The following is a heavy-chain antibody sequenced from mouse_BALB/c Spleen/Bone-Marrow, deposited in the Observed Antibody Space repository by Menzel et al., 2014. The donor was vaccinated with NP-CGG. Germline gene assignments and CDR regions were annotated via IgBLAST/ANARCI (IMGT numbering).Heavy chain of an antibody. CDR3: TRQGNWDHYAIHY. J-gene: IGHJ4*01. Sequence: EVMLVESGGDLVKPGGSLKLSCADSGFTFSTYGMSWVRQTPDKRLEWVATISSGGGYTYYPDSVKGRFTISRDNAKNTLYLQMSSLKSEDTAMYYCTRQGNWDHYAIHYWPKGTLVPVSS. CDR1: GFTFSTYG. D-gene: IGHD4-1*01. CDR2: ISSGGGYT. V-gene: IGHV5-6*02.